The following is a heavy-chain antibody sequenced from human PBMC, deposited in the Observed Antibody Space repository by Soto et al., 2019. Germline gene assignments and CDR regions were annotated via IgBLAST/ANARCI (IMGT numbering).Heavy chain of an antibody. CDR3: ARVLPAAYYYMDV. Sequence: SETLSLTCTVSGGSISSYYWSWIRQPPGKGLEWIGYIYYSGSTNYNPSLKSRVTISVDTSKNQFSLKLSSVTAADTAVYYCARVLPAAYYYMDVWGKGTTVTVSS. V-gene: IGHV4-59*01. CDR1: GGSISSYY. D-gene: IGHD2-2*01. CDR2: IYYSGST. J-gene: IGHJ6*03.